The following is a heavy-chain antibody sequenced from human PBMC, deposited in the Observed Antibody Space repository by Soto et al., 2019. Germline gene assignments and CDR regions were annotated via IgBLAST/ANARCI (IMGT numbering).Heavy chain of an antibody. V-gene: IGHV3-33*01. CDR3: ARDVMTTVTTYWDY. D-gene: IGHD4-17*01. Sequence: GGSLRLSCAASGFTFSSYGMHWVRQAPDKGLEWVAVIWYDGSNKYYADSVKGRFTISRDNSKNTLYLQMNSLRAEDTAVYYCARDVMTTVTTYWDYWGQGTLVTVSS. CDR2: IWYDGSNK. J-gene: IGHJ4*02. CDR1: GFTFSSYG.